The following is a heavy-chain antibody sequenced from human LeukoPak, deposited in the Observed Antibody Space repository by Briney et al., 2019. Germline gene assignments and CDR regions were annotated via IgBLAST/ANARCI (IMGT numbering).Heavy chain of an antibody. D-gene: IGHD4-17*01. CDR2: ISGSGGST. CDR3: AKDLKSYGDYVTLGDY. J-gene: IGHJ4*02. Sequence: GGSLRLSCAASGFTFSSYAMSWVRQAPGKGLEWVSAISGSGGSTYYADSVKGRFTISRDNSKNTLYLQMNSQRAEDTAVYYCAKDLKSYGDYVTLGDYWGQGTLVTVSS. CDR1: GFTFSSYA. V-gene: IGHV3-23*01.